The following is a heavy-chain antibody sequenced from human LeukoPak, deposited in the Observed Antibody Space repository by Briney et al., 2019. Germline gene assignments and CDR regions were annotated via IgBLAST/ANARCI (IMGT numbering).Heavy chain of an antibody. CDR1: GFTFSSYG. Sequence: GGSLRLSCAASGFTFSSYGMHWVRQAPGKGLEWVAVISYDGSNKYYADSVKGRFTISRDNSKNTLYLQMNSLRAEDTAVYYCAREDIVVVPAVPRYYYYGMDVWGQGTTVTVSS. J-gene: IGHJ6*02. D-gene: IGHD2-2*01. CDR3: AREDIVVVPAVPRYYYYGMDV. V-gene: IGHV3-30*19. CDR2: ISYDGSNK.